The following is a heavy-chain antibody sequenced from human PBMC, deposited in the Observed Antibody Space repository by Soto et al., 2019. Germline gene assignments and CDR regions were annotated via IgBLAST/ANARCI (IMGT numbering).Heavy chain of an antibody. CDR2: IYYTGST. D-gene: IGHD2-15*01. V-gene: IGHV4-59*01. J-gene: IGHJ6*02. CDR1: VGSISSDY. Sequence: QVQLQESGPGRVKPWETRSLTCSVSVGSISSDYWGGIRQPPGKGLEWIGYIYYTGSTNYNPSLKSRVTISVDTSKNQFSLNLRSVTAADTAVYYCARALRGVVVVAAREMDVWGQGTTVTVSS. CDR3: ARALRGVVVVAAREMDV.